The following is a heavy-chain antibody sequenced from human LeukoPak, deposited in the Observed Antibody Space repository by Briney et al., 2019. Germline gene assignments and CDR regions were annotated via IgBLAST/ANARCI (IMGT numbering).Heavy chain of an antibody. J-gene: IGHJ6*04. Sequence: GASVKVSCKASGYIFTGYTMHWVRQAPGQRLEWMGWINAGTGNIKYSQKFQGRVTITRDTSASTAYMELSSLRSEDTAVYYCAILWFGEMDVWGKGTTVTVSS. D-gene: IGHD3-10*01. CDR3: AILWFGEMDV. CDR2: INAGTGNI. V-gene: IGHV1-3*01. CDR1: GYIFTGYT.